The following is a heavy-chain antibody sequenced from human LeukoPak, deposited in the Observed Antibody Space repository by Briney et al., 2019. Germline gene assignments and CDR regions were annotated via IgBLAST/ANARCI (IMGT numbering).Heavy chain of an antibody. V-gene: IGHV3-64*01. CDR3: AREGREWLSVGIDY. CDR1: GFTFSSYA. CDR2: ISSNGGST. Sequence: GGSLRLSCAASGFTFSSYAMHWVRQAPGKGLEYVSAISSNGGSTYYANSVKGRFTISRDNSKNTLYLQMNSLRAEDTAVYHCAREGREWLSVGIDYWGRGTLVTVSS. D-gene: IGHD6-19*01. J-gene: IGHJ4*02.